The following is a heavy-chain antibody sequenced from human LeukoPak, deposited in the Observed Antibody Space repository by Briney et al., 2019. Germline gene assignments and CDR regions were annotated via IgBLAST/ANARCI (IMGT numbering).Heavy chain of an antibody. CDR3: AKSRSDYYYYGMDV. J-gene: IGHJ6*02. Sequence: GGSLRLSCAASGFTFSSYSMNWVRQAPGKGLEWVSYISSSSSTIYYADSVKGRFTISRDNARNSLYLQMNSLRAEDTALYYCAKSRSDYYYYGMDVWGQGTTVTVSS. CDR1: GFTFSSYS. CDR2: ISSSSSTI. V-gene: IGHV3-48*04.